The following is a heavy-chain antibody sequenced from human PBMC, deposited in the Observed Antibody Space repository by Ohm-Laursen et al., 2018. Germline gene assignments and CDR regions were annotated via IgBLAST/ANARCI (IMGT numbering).Heavy chain of an antibody. CDR2: IYYSGST. J-gene: IGHJ5*02. V-gene: IGHV4-61*01. Sequence: TLSLTCSVSGGSVSSASYYWSWIRQPPGKGLEWIGYIYYSGSTNYNPSLKSRVTISVDTSKNQFSLKLSSVTTADTAVYYCARAVIGHIAWFDPWGQGTLVTVSS. CDR1: GGSVSSASYY. CDR3: ARAVIGHIAWFDP. D-gene: IGHD2-21*01.